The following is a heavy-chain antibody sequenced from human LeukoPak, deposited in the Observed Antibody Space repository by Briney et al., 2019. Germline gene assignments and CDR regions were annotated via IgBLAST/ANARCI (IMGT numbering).Heavy chain of an antibody. V-gene: IGHV3-15*01. CDR1: GITFSNAR. D-gene: IGHD6-19*01. CDR3: TTPYSSGRYYFDH. J-gene: IGHJ4*02. Sequence: GSLRLSCAAPGITFSNARMSWVRQAPGKGLEWVGPIKSKTDGGTTDYAAPVKGRFTISRDDSKNTLYLQMNSLKTEDTAVYYCTTPYSSGRYYFDHWGQGTLVTVSS. CDR2: IKSKTDGGTT.